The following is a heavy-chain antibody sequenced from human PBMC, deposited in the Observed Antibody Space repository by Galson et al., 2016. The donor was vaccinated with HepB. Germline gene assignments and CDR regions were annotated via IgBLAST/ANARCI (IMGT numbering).Heavy chain of an antibody. CDR2: ISYDGSNK. J-gene: IGHJ4*02. V-gene: IGHV3-30*04. CDR1: GFTFSTYA. Sequence: LRLSCAASGFTFSTYAMHWVRQAPGKGLEWVALISYDGSNKYYADPVKGRFTISRDNSKNTLYLQMNSPRAEDTAVYYCAREDSSGYYYFDYWGQGTLVTVSS. CDR3: AREDSSGYYYFDY. D-gene: IGHD3-22*01.